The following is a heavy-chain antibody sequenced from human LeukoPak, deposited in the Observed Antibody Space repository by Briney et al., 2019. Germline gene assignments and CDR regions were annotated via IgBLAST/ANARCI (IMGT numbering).Heavy chain of an antibody. CDR3: AKGSGWYALDY. J-gene: IGHJ4*02. Sequence: GGSLRLSCAASGFTFSSYAMSWVRQAPGKGLEWVAVISYDGSNKYYADSVRGRFTISRDNSKNTLYLQMNSLRAEDTAVYYCAKGSGWYALDYWGQGTLVTVSS. CDR1: GFTFSSYA. D-gene: IGHD6-19*01. CDR2: ISYDGSNK. V-gene: IGHV3-30*18.